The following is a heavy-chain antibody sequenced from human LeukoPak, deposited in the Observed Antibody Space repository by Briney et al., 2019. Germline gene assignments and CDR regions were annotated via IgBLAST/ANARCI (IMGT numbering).Heavy chain of an antibody. CDR1: GYTFTSYG. D-gene: IGHD3-9*01. CDR2: ISAYNGNT. V-gene: IGHV1-18*01. Sequence: ASVKVSCKASGYTFTSYGISWVRQAPGQGLEWMGWISAYNGNTNYAQKLQGRVTMTTDTSTSTAYMELRSLRSDDTAVYYCAKEEGQDGDYYDILTGYKPYYFDYWGQGTLVTVPS. J-gene: IGHJ4*02. CDR3: AKEEGQDGDYYDILTGYKPYYFDY.